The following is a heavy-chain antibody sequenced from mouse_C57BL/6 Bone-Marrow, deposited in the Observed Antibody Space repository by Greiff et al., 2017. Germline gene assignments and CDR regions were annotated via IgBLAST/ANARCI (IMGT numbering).Heavy chain of an antibody. Sequence: QVQLQQPGAELVKPGASVKLSCKASGYTFTSYWMQWVKQRPGQGLEWIGEIDPSDSYTNYNQKFKGKATLTVDTSSSTAYMKLRSLTSEDSAVYYCAREGYDYDYCDYWGQGTTLTVSS. CDR1: GYTFTSYW. CDR2: IDPSDSYT. J-gene: IGHJ2*01. V-gene: IGHV1-50*01. D-gene: IGHD2-4*01. CDR3: AREGYDYDYCDY.